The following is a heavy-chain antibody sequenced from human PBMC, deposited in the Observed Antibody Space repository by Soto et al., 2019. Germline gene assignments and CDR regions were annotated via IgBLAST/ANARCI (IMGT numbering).Heavy chain of an antibody. Sequence: EVQLVESGGGLVQPGGSLRLSCVASGFTFNNYWMSWVRQAPGKGLVWVSRIQSNGGSTDYVDSVKGRFTISRDNAKNTLEQQMTNLQTEHPAVYYFERGGDPNYWGLGTLVTVSS. CDR2: IQSNGGST. CDR1: GFTFNNYW. CDR3: ERGGDPNY. V-gene: IGHV3-74*01. J-gene: IGHJ4*02.